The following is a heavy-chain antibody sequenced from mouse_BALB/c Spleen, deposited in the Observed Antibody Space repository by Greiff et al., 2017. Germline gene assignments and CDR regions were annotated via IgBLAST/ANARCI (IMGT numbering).Heavy chain of an antibody. CDR2: ISYSGST. D-gene: IGHD2-1*01. CDR1: GYSITSDYA. V-gene: IGHV3-2*02. Sequence: EVKLEESGPGLVKPSQSLSLTCTVTGYSITSDYAWYWIRQFPGNKLEWMGYISYSGSTSYNPSLKSRISITRDTSKNQFFLQLNSVTTEDTATYYCARNGNNEDDYAMDYWGQGTSVTVSS. J-gene: IGHJ4*01. CDR3: ARNGNNEDDYAMDY.